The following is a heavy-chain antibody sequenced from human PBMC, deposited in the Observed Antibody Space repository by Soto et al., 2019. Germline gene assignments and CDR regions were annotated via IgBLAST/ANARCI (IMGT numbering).Heavy chain of an antibody. CDR1: GFAFSGYA. CDR3: ARDRTVRYCDY. Sequence: QVQLVESGGGVVQPGRSLRLSCAASGFAFSGYAMHWVRQAPGRGLEWVAVIWYDGSNKYYADSVKGRFTISRDNSYNTLYLQMDSLRADDTALYYCARDRTVRYCDYRGQGTLVAVSS. CDR2: IWYDGSNK. D-gene: IGHD3-10*01. J-gene: IGHJ4*02. V-gene: IGHV3-33*01.